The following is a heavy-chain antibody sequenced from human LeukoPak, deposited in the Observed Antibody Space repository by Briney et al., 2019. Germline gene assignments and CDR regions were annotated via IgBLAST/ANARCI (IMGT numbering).Heavy chain of an antibody. V-gene: IGHV4-39*07. Sequence: KPSETLSLTCTVSGGSISSSSYYWGWIRQPPGKGLEWIGSIYYSGSTYYNPSLKSRVTISVDTSKNQFSLKLSSVTAADTAVYYCASTYYDSSGRPYFDYWGQGTLVAVSS. CDR2: IYYSGST. D-gene: IGHD3-22*01. J-gene: IGHJ4*02. CDR3: ASTYYDSSGRPYFDY. CDR1: GGSISSSSYY.